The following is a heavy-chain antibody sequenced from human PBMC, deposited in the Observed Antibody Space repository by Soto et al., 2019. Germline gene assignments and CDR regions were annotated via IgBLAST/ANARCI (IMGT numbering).Heavy chain of an antibody. CDR3: VKGETSSYSRIFD. V-gene: IGHV3-30*03. D-gene: IGHD4-4*01. CDR1: GFSIRSSG. Sequence: WGTLRLSWVASGFSIRSSGMHCNRQAPRKGLEWVSVVSHCSSSKFYADSVKGRFTISSDYSKNTLYLQMNSLSVEDSAVYYYVKGETSSYSRIFD. J-gene: IGHJ4*01. CDR2: VSHCSSSK.